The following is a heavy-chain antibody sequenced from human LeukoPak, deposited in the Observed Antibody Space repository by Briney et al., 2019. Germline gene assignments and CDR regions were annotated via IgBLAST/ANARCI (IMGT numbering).Heavy chain of an antibody. CDR3: ASGVRSGSYYY. CDR2: ISSSSRYI. J-gene: IGHJ4*02. D-gene: IGHD1-26*01. Sequence: GSLRLSCAASGFTFSSFSLNWFSRPPGRGLEWASSISSSSRYIYDADSVKGRFTISRDNAKNSLYLQMNSLRAEDTAVYYCASGVRSGSYYYWGQGTLVTVSS. V-gene: IGHV3-21*01. CDR1: GFTFSSFS.